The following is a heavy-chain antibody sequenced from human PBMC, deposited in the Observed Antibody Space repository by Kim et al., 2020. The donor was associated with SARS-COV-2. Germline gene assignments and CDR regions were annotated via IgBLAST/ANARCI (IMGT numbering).Heavy chain of an antibody. CDR2: ISGSGGST. CDR3: SKRQCGGVSCYRFYY. V-gene: IGHV3-23*01. D-gene: IGHD3-16*01. Sequence: GGSLRLSCAGSGFTFSSFAMSWVRQSPGKGLEWVSSISGSGGSTYYADSVKGRFTISRDNSKNTLYLQMNSLRVEDTAVYYCSKRQCGGVSCYRFYYCG. CDR1: GFTFSSFA. J-gene: IGHJ4*01.